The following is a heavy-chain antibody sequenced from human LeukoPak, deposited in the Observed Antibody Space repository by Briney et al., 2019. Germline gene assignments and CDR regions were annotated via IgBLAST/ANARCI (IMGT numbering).Heavy chain of an antibody. Sequence: ASVKVSCKASGYTFTSYGISWVRQAPGQGLEWMGWISAYNGNTNYAQKLQGRVTMTTDTSTSTAYMELRSLRSDDTAVYYCARHPTSITMIVVGDFDYWGQGTLVTVSS. CDR3: ARHPTSITMIVVGDFDY. CDR1: GYTFTSYG. J-gene: IGHJ4*02. D-gene: IGHD3-22*01. V-gene: IGHV1-18*01. CDR2: ISAYNGNT.